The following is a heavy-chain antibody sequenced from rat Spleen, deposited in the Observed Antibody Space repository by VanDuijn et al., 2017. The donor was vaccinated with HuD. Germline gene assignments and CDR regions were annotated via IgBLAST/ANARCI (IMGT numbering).Heavy chain of an antibody. V-gene: IGHV5-31*01. Sequence: EVQLVESGGGLVQPGGSLKLSCVASGFTFNNYWMTWIRQAPGKGLEWVASITHTGGSTYYPDSVKGRFTFSRDNAKSTLYLQMNSLRSEDTAPYYCTRSTMMVVISYFDYWGQGVLVTVSS. CDR1: GFTFNNYW. D-gene: IGHD1-12*02. J-gene: IGHJ2*01. CDR2: ITHTGGST. CDR3: TRSTMMVVISYFDY.